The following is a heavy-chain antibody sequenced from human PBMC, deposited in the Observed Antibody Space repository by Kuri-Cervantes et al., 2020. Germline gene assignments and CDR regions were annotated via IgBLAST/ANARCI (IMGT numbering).Heavy chain of an antibody. Sequence: SETLSLTCTVSGGSISSSSYYWGWIRQPPGKGPEWIGSIYHSGSTFYNPSLKSRVTISVDRSENQFSLKLSSLTAADTAVYYCARGRYSYYDILTGGMDVWGQGTTVTVSS. CDR1: GGSISSSSYY. J-gene: IGHJ6*02. V-gene: IGHV4-39*07. CDR3: ARGRYSYYDILTGGMDV. D-gene: IGHD3-9*01. CDR2: IYHSGST.